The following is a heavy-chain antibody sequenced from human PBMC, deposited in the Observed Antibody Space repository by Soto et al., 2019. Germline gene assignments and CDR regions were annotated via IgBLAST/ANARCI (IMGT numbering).Heavy chain of an antibody. V-gene: IGHV4-59*01. D-gene: IGHD3-9*01. CDR3: ARDFERSAIGP. Sequence: SETLSLTCTVSGDSISDFYWSWIRQPPGKGLEWVGYVYYTGSTNYNPSLKSRVTMSVDTSKNQFSLELTPMTAADAAVYFCARDFERSAIGPWGQGTSVTVSS. CDR1: GDSISDFY. J-gene: IGHJ5*02. CDR2: VYYTGST.